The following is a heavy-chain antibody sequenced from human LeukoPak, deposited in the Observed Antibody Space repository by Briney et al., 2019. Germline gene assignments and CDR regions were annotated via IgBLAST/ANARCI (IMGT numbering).Heavy chain of an antibody. CDR2: IYTSGST. V-gene: IGHV4-4*07. Sequence: SETLSLTCTVSGGSISSYYWSWIRQPAGKGLEWIGRIYTSGSTNYNPSLKSRVTMSVDTSENQFSLKLSSVTAADTAVYYCARAPSIAAIRHAFDIWGQGTMVTVSS. CDR1: GGSISSYY. D-gene: IGHD6-6*01. CDR3: ARAPSIAAIRHAFDI. J-gene: IGHJ3*02.